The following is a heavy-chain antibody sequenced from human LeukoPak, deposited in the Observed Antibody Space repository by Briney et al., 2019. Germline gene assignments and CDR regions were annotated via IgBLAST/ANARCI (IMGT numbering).Heavy chain of an antibody. CDR3: ARDIAGATKGGWFDT. CDR2: MNPNSGNT. CDR1: GYTFTNYD. J-gene: IGHJ5*02. D-gene: IGHD1-26*01. V-gene: IGHV1-8*01. Sequence: GASVKVSCKASGYTFTNYDINWVRQATGQGLEWMGWMNPNSGNTGCAQKFQGRVTMTRNTSISTAYMELSSLISEDTALYYCARDIAGATKGGWFDTWGQGTPVTVSS.